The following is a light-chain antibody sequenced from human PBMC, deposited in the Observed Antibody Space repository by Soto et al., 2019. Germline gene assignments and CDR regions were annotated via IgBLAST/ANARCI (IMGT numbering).Light chain of an antibody. Sequence: EVVLTQSPVTLSLSPGERATLSCRASQSFRGLLAWYQQKPGQAPRLLIYGASSRATGIPDRFSGSGSGTDFTLTISRLEPEDFAVYYCQQYGSSSTFGQGTRLEI. CDR2: GAS. V-gene: IGKV3-20*01. CDR1: QSFRGL. J-gene: IGKJ5*01. CDR3: QQYGSSST.